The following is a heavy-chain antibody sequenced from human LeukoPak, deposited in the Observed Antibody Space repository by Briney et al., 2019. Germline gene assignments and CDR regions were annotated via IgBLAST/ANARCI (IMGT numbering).Heavy chain of an antibody. Sequence: RASVKVSCKASGYTFTGYYMHWVRQAPGQGLEWMGWINPNSGGTNYAQKFQGRVTMTRDTSISTAYMELSRLRSDDTAVYYCARNTGGAWLAHDYWGQGTLVTVSS. J-gene: IGHJ4*02. V-gene: IGHV1-2*02. CDR1: GYTFTGYY. CDR3: ARNTGGAWLAHDY. CDR2: INPNSGGT. D-gene: IGHD6-19*01.